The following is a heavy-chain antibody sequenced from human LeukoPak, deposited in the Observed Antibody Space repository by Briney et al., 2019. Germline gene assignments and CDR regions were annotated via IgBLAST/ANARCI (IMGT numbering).Heavy chain of an antibody. D-gene: IGHD2-2*01. CDR2: ISWNSGSI. CDR3: AKAGVVPAAAQFDY. Sequence: GGSLRLSCAASGFTFDDYAMHWVRQAPGKGLEWVSGISWNSGSIGYADSVKGRFTISRDNAKNSLYLQMNSLRAEGTALYYCAKAGVVPAAAQFDYWGQGTLVTVSS. CDR1: GFTFDDYA. J-gene: IGHJ4*02. V-gene: IGHV3-9*01.